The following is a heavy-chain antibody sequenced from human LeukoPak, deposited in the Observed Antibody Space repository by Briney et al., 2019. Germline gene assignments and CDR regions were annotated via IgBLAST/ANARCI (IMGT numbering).Heavy chain of an antibody. CDR2: VNPNSGNT. V-gene: IGHV1-8*01. CDR3: ARSGSYPNAFDI. J-gene: IGHJ3*02. Sequence: ASVKVSCKASGYTFTSYDSNWVRQATGQVLEWMGWVNPNSGNTGYAQKFQGRVTMTRNTSISTAYMELSSLRSEDTAVYYCARSGSYPNAFDIWGQGTMVTVSS. CDR1: GYTFTSYD. D-gene: IGHD1-26*01.